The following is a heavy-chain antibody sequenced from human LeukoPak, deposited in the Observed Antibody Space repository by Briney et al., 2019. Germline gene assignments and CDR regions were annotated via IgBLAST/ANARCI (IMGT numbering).Heavy chain of an antibody. Sequence: SQTLSLTCTVSGGSISSASHFWNWIRQLPGKGRESIGYVYYSDTTDYNLSLRSRVGISVDTSNNQFSLRLSSVTAADTAVYYCARGVRDTIGYYHSDFWGQGTLVTVSS. J-gene: IGHJ4*02. CDR1: GGSISSASHF. CDR2: VYYSDTT. V-gene: IGHV4-31*03. D-gene: IGHD3-22*01. CDR3: ARGVRDTIGYYHSDF.